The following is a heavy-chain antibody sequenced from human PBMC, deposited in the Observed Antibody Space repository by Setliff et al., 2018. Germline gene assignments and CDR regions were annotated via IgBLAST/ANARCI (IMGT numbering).Heavy chain of an antibody. V-gene: IGHV3-33*06. Sequence: PGGSLRLSCAASGFTFSSYWMTWVRQAPGKGLEWVAVIWYDGSNKYYADSVKGRFTISRDNSKNTLYLQMNSLRAEDTAVYYCAKEAANYYYYMDVWGKGTTVTVSS. J-gene: IGHJ6*03. CDR3: AKEAANYYYYMDV. D-gene: IGHD2-15*01. CDR1: GFTFSSYW. CDR2: IWYDGSNK.